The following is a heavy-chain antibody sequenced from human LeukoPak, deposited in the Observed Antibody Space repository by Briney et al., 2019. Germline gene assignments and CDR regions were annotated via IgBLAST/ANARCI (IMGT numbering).Heavy chain of an antibody. CDR2: ISYDGSNI. CDR1: GFTFSYYA. D-gene: IGHD3-22*01. CDR3: ALSYYYDSSGYWAKGAFDI. Sequence: GGSLRLSCAASGFTFSYYAMSWVRQAPGRGLEWVAVISYDGSNIYYADSVKGRFTISRDNSKNTLYLQMNSLRAEDTAVYYCALSYYYDSSGYWAKGAFDIWGQGTMVTVSS. V-gene: IGHV3-30-3*01. J-gene: IGHJ3*02.